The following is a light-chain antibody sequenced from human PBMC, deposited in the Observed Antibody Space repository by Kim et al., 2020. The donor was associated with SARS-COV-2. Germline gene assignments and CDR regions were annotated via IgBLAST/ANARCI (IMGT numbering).Light chain of an antibody. Sequence: AYVGDRVTITCRASQGIRNDLGWYQQKPGKAPKLLIYAASSLQSGVPSRFSGSGSGTDFTLTISSLQPEDFATYYCLQDYNYPFTFGGGTKVDIK. V-gene: IGKV1-6*01. CDR2: AAS. J-gene: IGKJ4*01. CDR1: QGIRND. CDR3: LQDYNYPFT.